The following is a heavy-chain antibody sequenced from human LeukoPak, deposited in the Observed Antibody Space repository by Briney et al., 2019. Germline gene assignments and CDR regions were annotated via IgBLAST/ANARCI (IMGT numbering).Heavy chain of an antibody. CDR2: NSWNSGSI. V-gene: IGHV3-9*01. J-gene: IGHJ4*02. CDR1: GFTFDDYA. D-gene: IGHD6-19*01. Sequence: PPGGSLRLSCAASGFTFDDYAMHWVPHAPGKGLEWVSGNSWNSGSIGYADSVKGRFTISRDNAKNSLYLQMNSLRAEDTALYYCAKDKRKIAVAGTASFDYWGQGTLVTVSS. CDR3: AKDKRKIAVAGTASFDY.